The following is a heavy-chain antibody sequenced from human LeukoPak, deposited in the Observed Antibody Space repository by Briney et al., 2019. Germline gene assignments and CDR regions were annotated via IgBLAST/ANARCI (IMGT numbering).Heavy chain of an antibody. J-gene: IGHJ3*02. Sequence: ASVKVSCKASGYTFTGYYMHWVRQAPGQGLEWMGWINPNSGGTNYAQKFQGRVTMTRDTSISTAYMELSRLRSDDTAVYYCAREDSSGYFGENAFDIWGQGTMVTVSS. CDR2: INPNSGGT. D-gene: IGHD3-22*01. CDR1: GYTFTGYY. CDR3: AREDSSGYFGENAFDI. V-gene: IGHV1-2*02.